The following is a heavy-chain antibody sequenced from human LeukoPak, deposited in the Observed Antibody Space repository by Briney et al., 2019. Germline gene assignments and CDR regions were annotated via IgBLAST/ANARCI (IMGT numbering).Heavy chain of an antibody. CDR1: GYTFTSYA. D-gene: IGHD6-19*01. CDR3: ARFTPWVWQWLVGDY. J-gene: IGHJ4*02. V-gene: IGHV7-4-1*02. CDR2: INTNTGNP. Sequence: ASVKVSCKASGYTFTSYAMNWVRQAPGQGLEWMGWINTNTGNPTYAQGFTGRFVFSLDTSVSTAYLQISSLKAEDTAVYYCARFTPWVWQWLVGDYWGQGTLVTVSS.